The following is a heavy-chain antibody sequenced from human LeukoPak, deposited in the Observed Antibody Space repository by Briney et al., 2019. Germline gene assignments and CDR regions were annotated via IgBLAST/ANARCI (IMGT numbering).Heavy chain of an antibody. D-gene: IGHD1-26*01. CDR1: GFTFSSYW. V-gene: IGHV3-7*01. CDR2: IKQNGGAK. Sequence: GGSLRLSCAASGFTFSSYWMSWVRQAPGKGLEWVANIKQNGGAKYYADSVKGRFTISRDNAKNSLYLQMNSLRAEDTAVYYCARHDQGGATTLDYWGQGTLVTVSS. CDR3: ARHDQGGATTLDY. J-gene: IGHJ4*02.